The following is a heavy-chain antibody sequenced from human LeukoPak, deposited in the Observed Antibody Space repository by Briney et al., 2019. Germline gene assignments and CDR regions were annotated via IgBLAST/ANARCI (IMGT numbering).Heavy chain of an antibody. Sequence: SGGSLRLSCAVSGITLSNYGMSWVRQAPGKGLEWVAGISGSGGGTNYADSVRGRFTISRDNSKNTLYLQMNSLGAEDTAVYFCAKRGVVIRVILVGFHKEAYYFDSWGQGALVTASS. J-gene: IGHJ4*02. D-gene: IGHD3-22*01. CDR3: AKRGVVIRVILVGFHKEAYYFDS. CDR1: GITLSNYG. CDR2: ISGSGGGT. V-gene: IGHV3-23*01.